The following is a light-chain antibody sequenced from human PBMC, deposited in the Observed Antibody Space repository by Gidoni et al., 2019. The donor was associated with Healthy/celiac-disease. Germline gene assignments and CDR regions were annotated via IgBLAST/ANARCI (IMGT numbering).Light chain of an antibody. V-gene: IGKV3-11*01. CDR2: DTS. Sequence: EIVLTQSPATLSLSPGERATRSCRASQSVSSYLAWYQRKPGQAPMLHIYDTSNRATGIPSRFSGSGSGTNFTLTISSLEPEDFAVYYCQQRSNWLTFXGXTKVEIK. J-gene: IGKJ4*01. CDR3: QQRSNWLT. CDR1: QSVSSY.